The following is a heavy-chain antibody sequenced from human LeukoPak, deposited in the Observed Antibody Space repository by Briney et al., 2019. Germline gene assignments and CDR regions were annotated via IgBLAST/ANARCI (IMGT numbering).Heavy chain of an antibody. D-gene: IGHD5-24*01. CDR1: GGSFSGHY. CDR3: ARGWGATMGYYFDY. V-gene: IGHV4-34*01. CDR2: INHSGST. Sequence: PSETLSLTCAVYGGSFSGHYWSWIRQPPGKGLEWIGDINHSGSTNYNPSLKSRVTISLDTSKNQFSLKLSSVTAADTAVYSCARGWGATMGYYFDYWGQGTLVTVSS. J-gene: IGHJ4*02.